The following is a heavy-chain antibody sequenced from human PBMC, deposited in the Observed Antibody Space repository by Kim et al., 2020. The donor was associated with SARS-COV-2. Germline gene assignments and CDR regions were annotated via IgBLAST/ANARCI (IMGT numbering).Heavy chain of an antibody. J-gene: IGHJ3*02. CDR3: ARLYSGSYYGAFDI. Sequence: DAGKGRFTISRDNSKNPLYLQMNSLRAEDTAVYYCARLYSGSYYGAFDIWGQGTMVTVSS. D-gene: IGHD1-26*01. V-gene: IGHV3-30*07.